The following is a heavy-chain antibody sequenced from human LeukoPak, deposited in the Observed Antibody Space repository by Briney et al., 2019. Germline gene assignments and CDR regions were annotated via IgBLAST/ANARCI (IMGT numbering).Heavy chain of an antibody. D-gene: IGHD2-2*01. CDR1: GFTVSGNY. CDR2: ILSGGFT. CDR3: ARGACSSTSCYGSDWYFDL. V-gene: IGHV3-66*01. Sequence: PVGSLRLSCAASGFTVSGNYMSWVRQAPGKGLEWVSVILSGGFTYYADSVKGRFTISRDNSKNTLYLQMNSLRAEDTAVYYCARGACSSTSCYGSDWYFDLWGRGTLVTGSS. J-gene: IGHJ2*01.